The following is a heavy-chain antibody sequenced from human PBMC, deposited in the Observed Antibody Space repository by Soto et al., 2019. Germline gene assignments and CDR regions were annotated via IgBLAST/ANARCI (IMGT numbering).Heavy chain of an antibody. J-gene: IGHJ5*02. CDR1: VGNVSSYA. CDR3: ARARRLRWENWFDP. Sequence: QARLVQSWAALQNPGSSVKVSCKASVGNVSSYAITWLRQSPGQGLEWMGGIVPLFSTTNYAKKFKGRVMITADESPTTAYMDLSSLRFEDTAVYYCARARRLRWENWFDPWGQGRPVNVSA. V-gene: IGHV1-69*01. CDR2: IVPLFSTT. D-gene: IGHD1-26*01.